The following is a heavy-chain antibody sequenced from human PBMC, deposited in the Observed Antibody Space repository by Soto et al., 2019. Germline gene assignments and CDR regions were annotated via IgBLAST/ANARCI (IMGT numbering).Heavy chain of an antibody. CDR3: ARDTNSLDL. V-gene: IGHV4-38-2*02. CDR1: SGFF. CDR2: IYHTGDT. D-gene: IGHD2-8*01. Sequence: SGFFWAWIRQPPGKGLEWVGSIYHTGDTHYNPSLRSQVSMSVDTSKNHFSLRLTYLTAADTAVYFCARDTNSLDLWGQGILVTVSS. J-gene: IGHJ5*02.